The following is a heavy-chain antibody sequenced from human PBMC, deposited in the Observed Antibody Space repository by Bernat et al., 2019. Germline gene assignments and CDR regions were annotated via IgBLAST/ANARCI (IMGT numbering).Heavy chain of an antibody. CDR2: ISYDGSSK. CDR1: GFTFSSYG. J-gene: IGHJ5*02. D-gene: IGHD4-23*01. Sequence: QLVESGGGVVQPGRSLRLSCAASGFTFSSYGMHWVRQAPGKGLEWVAVISYDGSSKDYADSVKGRFTISRDNSKNTLYLQMNSLRAEDTAVYYCARADGNSFWFDPWGQGTLVTVSS. CDR3: ARADGNSFWFDP. V-gene: IGHV3-30*03.